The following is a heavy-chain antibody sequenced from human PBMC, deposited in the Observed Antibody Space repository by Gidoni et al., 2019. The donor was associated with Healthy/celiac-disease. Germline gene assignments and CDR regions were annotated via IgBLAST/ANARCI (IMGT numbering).Heavy chain of an antibody. D-gene: IGHD4-17*01. CDR1: GFTFSSYA. J-gene: IGHJ4*02. CDR2: ISGSGGST. V-gene: IGHV3-23*01. CDR3: AKDPRGDYGTYDY. Sequence: EVQLSEYGGGLVQPGGSLRLYCAAPGFTFSSYAMSLVRQAPGKGLEWVSAISGSGGSTYYADSVKGRFTIARDNSKNTLYLQMNSLRAEDTAVYYSAKDPRGDYGTYDYWGQGTLVTVSS.